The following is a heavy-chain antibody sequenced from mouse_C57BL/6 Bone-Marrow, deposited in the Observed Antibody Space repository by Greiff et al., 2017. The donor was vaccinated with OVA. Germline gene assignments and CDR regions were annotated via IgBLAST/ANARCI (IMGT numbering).Heavy chain of an antibody. CDR1: GFTFSDFY. CDR3: RRDNGDWYFDV. V-gene: IGHV7-1*01. Sequence: EVMLVQSGGGLVQSGRSLRLSCATSGFTFSDFYMEWVRQAPGKGLEWIAASRNKANDYTTEYSASVKGRFIVSRDPSQSILYHLRNVLCDEDTAIYCGRRDNGDWYFDVWGTGTTVTVSS. J-gene: IGHJ1*03. CDR2: SRNKANDYTT.